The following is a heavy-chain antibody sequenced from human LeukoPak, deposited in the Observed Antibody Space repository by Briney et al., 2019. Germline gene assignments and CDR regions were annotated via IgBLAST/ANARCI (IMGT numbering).Heavy chain of an antibody. CDR3: TRVDPIAVAGDDY. Sequence: PGGSLRLSCAASGFTFSGYWMHWVRQAPGKGLVWVSLIKSDGSSAMYADSVKGRFSISRDNAKNTLYLQMNSLRAEDTAVYYCTRVDPIAVAGDDYWGQGTQVAVSS. CDR1: GFTFSGYW. D-gene: IGHD6-19*01. J-gene: IGHJ4*02. CDR2: IKSDGSSA. V-gene: IGHV3-74*03.